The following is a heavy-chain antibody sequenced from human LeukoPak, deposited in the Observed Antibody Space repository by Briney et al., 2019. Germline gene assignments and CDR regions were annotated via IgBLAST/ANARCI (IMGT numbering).Heavy chain of an antibody. V-gene: IGHV3-23*01. D-gene: IGHD3-10*01. CDR2: ISGSGGST. CDR1: GFTFSSYA. Sequence: PGGSLRLSCAASGFTFSSYAMSWVRQAPGKGLEWVSAISGSGGSTYYADSVKGRFTISRDNSKNTLYLQMNSLRAEDTAVYYCAKVVTMVRGVNRGAFDIWGQGTMVTVSS. J-gene: IGHJ3*02. CDR3: AKVVTMVRGVNRGAFDI.